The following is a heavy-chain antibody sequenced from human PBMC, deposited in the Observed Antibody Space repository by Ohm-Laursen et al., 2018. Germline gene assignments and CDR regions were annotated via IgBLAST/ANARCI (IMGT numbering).Heavy chain of an antibody. D-gene: IGHD2-2*02. CDR2: VNSDGSDT. V-gene: IGHV3-74*01. CDR3: ARRIPLYGMDV. J-gene: IGHJ6*02. Sequence: SLRLSCAASGFTFSNYWMHWVRQAPGRGLVWVSRVNSDGSDTNYADSVKGRFTISRDNAKNSLFLQMNSLRADDTAIYYCARRIPLYGMDVWGQGTTVTVPS. CDR1: GFTFSNYW.